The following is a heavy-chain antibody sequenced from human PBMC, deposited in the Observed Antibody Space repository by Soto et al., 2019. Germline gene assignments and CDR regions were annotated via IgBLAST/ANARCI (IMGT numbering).Heavy chain of an antibody. V-gene: IGHV6-1*01. D-gene: IGHD3-3*01. CDR3: ARGGFLEWLLYRFDNYYFDY. CDR2: TYYRSKWYN. J-gene: IGHJ4*02. CDR1: GDSVSSNSAA. Sequence: PSQTLSLTCAISGDSVSSNSAAWNWIRQSPSRGLEWLGGTYYRSKWYNDYAVSVKSRIAINPDTSKNQFSLQLNSVTPEDTAVYYCARGGFLEWLLYRFDNYYFDYWGQGTLVTVSS.